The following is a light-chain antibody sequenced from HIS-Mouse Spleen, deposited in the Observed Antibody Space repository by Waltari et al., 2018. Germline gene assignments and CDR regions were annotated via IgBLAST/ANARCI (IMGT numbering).Light chain of an antibody. J-gene: IGLJ3*02. CDR2: EDS. CDR3: YSTDSSGNHRRV. CDR1: ALPKKS. V-gene: IGLV3-10*01. Sequence: SYELTQPPSVSVSPGQPARITCSGTALPKKSAYWYQQKSGQAPVLVIYEDSKRPSGIPERFSGSSSGTMATLTISGAQVEDEADYYCYSTDSSGNHRRVFGGGTKLTVL.